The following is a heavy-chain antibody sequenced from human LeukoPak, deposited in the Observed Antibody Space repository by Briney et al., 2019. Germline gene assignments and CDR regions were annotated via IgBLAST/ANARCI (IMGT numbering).Heavy chain of an antibody. CDR1: GGSFSGYY. CDR3: ASATYYYGSGNVYYFDY. V-gene: IGHV4-34*01. J-gene: IGHJ4*02. CDR2: INHSGST. Sequence: SETLSLTCAVYGGSFSGYYWSWIRQPPGKGLEWIGEINHSGSTNYNPSLKSRVTISVDTSKNQFSLKLSSVTAADTAVYYCASATYYYGSGNVYYFDYWGQGTLVTVSS. D-gene: IGHD3-10*01.